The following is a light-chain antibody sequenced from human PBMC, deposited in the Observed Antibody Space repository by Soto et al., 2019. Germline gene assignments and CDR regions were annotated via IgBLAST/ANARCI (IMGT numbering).Light chain of an antibody. CDR2: AAS. V-gene: IGKV1-9*01. J-gene: IGKJ4*01. Sequence: DIQLTQSPSFLSASVGDRVTITCRASQGISSYLAWYQQKPGKAPKLLIHAASTLQSGVPSRFSGSGSGTEFTLTIRSLQPEDFATSYRQQLNSYPFTFGGGTKVDIK. CDR1: QGISSY. CDR3: QQLNSYPFT.